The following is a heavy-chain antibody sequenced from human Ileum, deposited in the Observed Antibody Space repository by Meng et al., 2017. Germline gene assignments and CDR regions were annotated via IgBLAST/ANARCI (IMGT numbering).Heavy chain of an antibody. CDR3: AREFYVDTAMVIDS. CDR2: IYYDGSS. D-gene: IGHD5-18*01. Sequence: QVPLQESGPGLVKPSQPLSLTCSVSNGSLTNVNNYWNWIRQAPGQALEHIGYIYYDGSSYATPSLKSRVTMSIDTSTNQFSLRLDSVTAADTAVYYCAREFYVDTAMVIDSWGPGALVTVSS. J-gene: IGHJ4*02. V-gene: IGHV4-30-4*01. CDR1: NGSLTNVNNY.